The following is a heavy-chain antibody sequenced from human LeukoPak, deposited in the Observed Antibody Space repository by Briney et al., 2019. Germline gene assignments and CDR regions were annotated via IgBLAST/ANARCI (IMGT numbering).Heavy chain of an antibody. Sequence: SETLSLTCTVSGGSISSGSYYWSWIRQPPGKGLEWIGYIYYSGSTNYDPSLKSRVTISVDTSKNQFSLKLSSVTTADTAVYYCARGNTALGYWGQGTLVTVSS. J-gene: IGHJ4*02. CDR2: IYYSGST. CDR3: ARGNTALGY. CDR1: GGSISSGSYY. D-gene: IGHD2-2*02. V-gene: IGHV4-61*01.